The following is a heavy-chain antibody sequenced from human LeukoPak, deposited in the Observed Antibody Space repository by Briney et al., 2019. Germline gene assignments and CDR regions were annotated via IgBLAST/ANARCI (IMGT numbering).Heavy chain of an antibody. D-gene: IGHD3-16*01. Sequence: ASVKVSCKASGYTFTGYYMHWVRQAPGQGLEWMGWINPNSGGTNYAQKFQGRVTMTRDTSIGTAYMELSRLRSDGTAVYYCARVSRVGGSRAFDIWGQGTMVTVSS. CDR1: GYTFTGYY. V-gene: IGHV1-2*02. CDR2: INPNSGGT. J-gene: IGHJ3*02. CDR3: ARVSRVGGSRAFDI.